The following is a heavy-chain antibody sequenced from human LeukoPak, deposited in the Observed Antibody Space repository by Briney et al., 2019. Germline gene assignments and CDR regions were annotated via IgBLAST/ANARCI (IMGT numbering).Heavy chain of an antibody. Sequence: SETLSLTCTVSGGSISSYYWSWLRQPPGQGLEWMGFIYYSGSTNYNPSLNSRVTISVDTSKNQFSLTLRFVTAAAAAVYYCAREPYSSAFFDSWGQGTLVTVSS. V-gene: IGHV4-59*01. CDR3: AREPYSSAFFDS. J-gene: IGHJ4*02. CDR1: GGSISSYY. CDR2: IYYSGST. D-gene: IGHD6-6*01.